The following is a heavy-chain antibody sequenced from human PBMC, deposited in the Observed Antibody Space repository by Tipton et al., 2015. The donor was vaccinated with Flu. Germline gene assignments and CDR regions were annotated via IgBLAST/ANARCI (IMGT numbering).Heavy chain of an antibody. CDR2: VHRTGSP. Sequence: TLSLTCGVSGDSVRSSNYYWGWIRQPPGKGLEWIGNVHRTGSPYYNPSLRSRVTMTVDGAKNQFSLRLTSVTATDTAVYYCARRDYSNYVSEPKNWFDPWGQGTLVTVSS. CDR3: ARRDYSNYVSEPKNWFDP. D-gene: IGHD6-13*01. CDR1: GDSVRSSNYY. J-gene: IGHJ5*02. V-gene: IGHV4-39*07.